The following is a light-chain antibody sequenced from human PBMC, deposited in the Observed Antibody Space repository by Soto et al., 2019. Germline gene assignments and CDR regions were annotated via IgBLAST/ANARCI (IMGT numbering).Light chain of an antibody. V-gene: IGKV1-5*03. J-gene: IGKJ1*01. CDR2: EAS. CDR3: QQYNDYSAWT. CDR1: QSINKW. Sequence: DIQMTQSPSTLSASVGDTVTITCRANQSINKWLAWYQQKPGKAPTLLTYEASILQNGVSSRFSGTESGTEFTLTISSLRPDDFATYYCQQYNDYSAWTFGQGTKVDIK.